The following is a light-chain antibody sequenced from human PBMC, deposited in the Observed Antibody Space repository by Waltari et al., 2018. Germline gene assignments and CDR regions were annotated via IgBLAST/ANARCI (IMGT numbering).Light chain of an antibody. V-gene: IGKV3-15*01. J-gene: IGKJ4*02. CDR1: QSIRTN. Sequence: EIVMTQSPATLSVSPGERARLSCRASQSIRTNLAWYQQRRGQAPRLLIYDASIRATGIPARFSGSGSGTEFTLTISRLQSEDFAVYYCQQYNSWPLTFGGGTKVEIK. CDR2: DAS. CDR3: QQYNSWPLT.